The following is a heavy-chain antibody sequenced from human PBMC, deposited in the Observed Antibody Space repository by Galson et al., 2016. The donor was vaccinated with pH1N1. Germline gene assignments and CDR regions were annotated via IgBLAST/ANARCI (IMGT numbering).Heavy chain of an antibody. J-gene: IGHJ5*02. CDR3: ATDYDFYRNPIFDP. Sequence: SVKVSCKVTGYTLTKVSMHWVRQAPGKGLEWMGSFDPEDGETLYAQKFQGRLTMTEDSSTDTAYMELNTLRSEDTAVYYRATDYDFYRNPIFDPWGQGTLVTVSS. D-gene: IGHD3/OR15-3a*01. V-gene: IGHV1-24*01. CDR2: FDPEDGET. CDR1: GYTLTKVS.